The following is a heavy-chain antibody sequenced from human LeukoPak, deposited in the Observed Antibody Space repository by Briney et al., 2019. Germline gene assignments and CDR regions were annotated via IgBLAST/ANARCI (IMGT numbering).Heavy chain of an antibody. J-gene: IGHJ3*02. CDR3: ARGPGPIAGAKNPFDI. V-gene: IGHV3-30*01. CDR2: ISYDGSNK. Sequence: GGSLRLSCAASGFTFSAYAMHWVRQAPGKGLEWVAVISYDGSNKYYADSVKGRFTISGDKSKDTLYLQMNSLRPEDTAVYYCARGPGPIAGAKNPFDIWGHGTMVTVSS. D-gene: IGHD1-26*01. CDR1: GFTFSAYA.